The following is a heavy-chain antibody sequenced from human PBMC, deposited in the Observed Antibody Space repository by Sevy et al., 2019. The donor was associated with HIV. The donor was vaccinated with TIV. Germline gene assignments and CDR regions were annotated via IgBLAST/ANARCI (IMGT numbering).Heavy chain of an antibody. Sequence: AAVKVSCKASGYTFTSYGISWVRQAPRQGLERMGWISAYNGNTNYAQKLQGRVTMTTDTSTSTAYMELRSLRSDDTAVYYRARDGDYYDSSLDYWGQGTLVTVSS. V-gene: IGHV1-18*04. CDR3: ARDGDYYDSSLDY. D-gene: IGHD3-22*01. CDR1: GYTFTSYG. J-gene: IGHJ4*02. CDR2: ISAYNGNT.